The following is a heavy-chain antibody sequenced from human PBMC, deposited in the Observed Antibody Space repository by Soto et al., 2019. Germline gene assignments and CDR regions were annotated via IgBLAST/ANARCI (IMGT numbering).Heavy chain of an antibody. CDR1: GFTFSSYE. D-gene: IGHD2-2*01. Sequence: GGSLRLSCAASGFTFSSYEMNWVRQAPGKGLEWVSYISSSGSTIYYADSVKGRFTISRDNAKNSLYPQMNSLRAEDTAVYYCARDSPHLCTSCYSYYYYGMDVWGQGTTVTVSS. CDR2: ISSSGSTI. V-gene: IGHV3-48*03. CDR3: ARDSPHLCTSCYSYYYYGMDV. J-gene: IGHJ6*02.